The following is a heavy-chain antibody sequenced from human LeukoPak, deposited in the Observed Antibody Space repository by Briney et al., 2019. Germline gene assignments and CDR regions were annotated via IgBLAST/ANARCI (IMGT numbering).Heavy chain of an antibody. J-gene: IGHJ4*02. Sequence: GGSLILSRASSRFTFSSYTMCLVRHAPGKGLECGVSVIYSGGSTYYADSVKGRFTISRDNSKNTLYLQLNSLRAEDTAVYYCAKSRIVGATGPDYWGQGTLVTVSS. D-gene: IGHD1-26*01. CDR3: AKSRIVGATGPDY. V-gene: IGHV3-66*01. CDR2: IYSGGST. CDR1: RFTFSSYT.